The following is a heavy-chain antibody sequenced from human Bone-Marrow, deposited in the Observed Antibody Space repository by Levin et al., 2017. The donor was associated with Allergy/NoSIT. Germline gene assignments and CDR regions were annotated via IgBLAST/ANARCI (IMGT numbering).Heavy chain of an antibody. V-gene: IGHV3-9*01. CDR1: GFTFDVYS. J-gene: IGHJ6*03. CDR3: AKAGTTVMLDYSYLDV. CDR2: ISWNSDYI. D-gene: IGHD4-17*01. Sequence: SLKISCAASGFTFDVYSMHWVRQAPGKGLEWVSSISWNSDYIGYADSLKGRLTISRDNAKNVLYLQMNSLRVEDTARYYCAKAGTTVMLDYSYLDVWGEGTAVTVSS.